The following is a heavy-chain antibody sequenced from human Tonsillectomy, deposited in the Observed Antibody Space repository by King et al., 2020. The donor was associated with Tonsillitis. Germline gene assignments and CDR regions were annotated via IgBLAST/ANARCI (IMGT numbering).Heavy chain of an antibody. CDR2: ISSSSSYI. CDR3: ARGITMVRGAYYFDY. J-gene: IGHJ4*02. CDR1: GFTFSVYS. V-gene: IGHV3-21*01. Sequence: VQLVESGGGLVKPGGSLRFSCAASGFTFSVYSMNWVRQAPGKGLEWVSSISSSSSYIYHADSVKGRFTISRDNAKNSLYLQMNSLRAEDTAVYYCARGITMVRGAYYFDYWGQGALVTVSS. D-gene: IGHD3-10*01.